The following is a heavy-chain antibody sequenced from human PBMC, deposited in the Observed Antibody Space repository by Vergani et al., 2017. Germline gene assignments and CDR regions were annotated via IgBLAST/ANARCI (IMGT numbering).Heavy chain of an antibody. J-gene: IGHJ4*02. Sequence: QVQLVQSGAEVKKPGASVKVSCKASGYTFTNYDINWVRQATGQGLEWMGWMNANSGNTGYAQKFQGRVTITRNTSISTAYMEWSSLGSEDTAVYYCARGPRRSRDGYNYFDYWGQGTLVTVSS. V-gene: IGHV1-8*03. CDR1: GYTFTNYD. CDR2: MNANSGNT. D-gene: IGHD5-24*01. CDR3: ARGPRRSRDGYNYFDY.